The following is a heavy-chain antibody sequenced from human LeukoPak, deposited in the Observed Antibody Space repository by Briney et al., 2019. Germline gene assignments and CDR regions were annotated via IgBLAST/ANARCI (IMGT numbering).Heavy chain of an antibody. D-gene: IGHD6-13*01. CDR2: ISGSGGST. Sequence: GGSLRLSCAASGFTFSSYAMSWVRQAPGKGLEWASAISGSGGSTYYADSAKGRFTISRDNSKNTLYLQMNSLRAEDTAVYYCAKDRESSSWYTGAFDIWGQGTMVTVSS. CDR3: AKDRESSSWYTGAFDI. CDR1: GFTFSSYA. J-gene: IGHJ3*02. V-gene: IGHV3-23*01.